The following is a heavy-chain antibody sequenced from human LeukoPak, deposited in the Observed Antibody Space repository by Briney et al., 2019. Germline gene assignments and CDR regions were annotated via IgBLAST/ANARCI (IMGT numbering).Heavy chain of an antibody. J-gene: IGHJ4*02. CDR2: ISSSGSTI. Sequence: PGGSLRLPCAASGFTFSSYAMHWVRQAPGKGLEWVSYISSSGSTIYYADSVKGRFTISRDNSKNTLYLQMNSLRAEDTAVYYCARGAGYCSSTSSPNPDYWGQGTLVTVSS. CDR1: GFTFSSYA. CDR3: ARGAGYCSSTSSPNPDY. D-gene: IGHD2-2*01. V-gene: IGHV3-48*01.